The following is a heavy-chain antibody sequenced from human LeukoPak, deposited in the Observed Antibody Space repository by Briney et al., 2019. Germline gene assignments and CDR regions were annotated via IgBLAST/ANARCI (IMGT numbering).Heavy chain of an antibody. D-gene: IGHD1-1*01. Sequence: SETLSLTCTVSGGSISSYYWSWIRQPPGKGLEWIGYIYYSGSTNYNPSLKSRLTISVDTSKNQFSLKLSSVTAADTAVYYCARATPNDYLNFDYWGQRTLVTVSS. CDR3: ARATPNDYLNFDY. V-gene: IGHV4-59*01. J-gene: IGHJ4*02. CDR2: IYYSGST. CDR1: GGSISSYY.